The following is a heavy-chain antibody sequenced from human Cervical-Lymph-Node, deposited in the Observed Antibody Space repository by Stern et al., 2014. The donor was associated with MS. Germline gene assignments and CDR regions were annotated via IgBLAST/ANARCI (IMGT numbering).Heavy chain of an antibody. J-gene: IGHJ4*02. CDR3: ARGTYYDGWLED. Sequence: EVQLEESGGGLVQPGGSLRLSCVASRFSITRDWMHWVRQPPGKGLEWVSRIHSDGETTDYADSVRGRFTVSRDNPKSTLHLQMNSLRVEDTAVYYCARGTYYDGWLEDWGQGTLVAVSS. V-gene: IGHV3-74*02. CDR1: RFSITRDW. CDR2: IHSDGETT. D-gene: IGHD3-3*01.